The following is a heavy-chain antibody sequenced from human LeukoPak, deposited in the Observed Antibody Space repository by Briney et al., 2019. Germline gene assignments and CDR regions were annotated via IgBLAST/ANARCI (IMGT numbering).Heavy chain of an antibody. Sequence: GRSLRLSCAASGFTFDDYAMHWVRQAPGKGLEWVSGISWNSGSIGYADSVKGRFTISRDNAKNSLYLQMNSLRPEDTAVYSCARDERSTPTLTTAFSGWGQGTLVTVSS. D-gene: IGHD1-1*01. CDR3: ARDERSTPTLTTAFSG. CDR1: GFTFDDYA. J-gene: IGHJ4*02. CDR2: ISWNSGSI. V-gene: IGHV3-9*01.